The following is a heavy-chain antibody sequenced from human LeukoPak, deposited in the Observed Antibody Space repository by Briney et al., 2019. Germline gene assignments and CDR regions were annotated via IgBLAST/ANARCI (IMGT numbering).Heavy chain of an antibody. Sequence: SVKVSCKASGFTFTGSAVQWVRQARGQRLEWIGWIVVGGGNTNYAQKFQERVTITRDMSTSTAYMELSSLRSEDTAVYYCAADGGGSYFPLDAFDIWGQGTMVTVSS. CDR1: GFTFTGSA. CDR3: AADGGGSYFPLDAFDI. J-gene: IGHJ3*02. V-gene: IGHV1-58*01. D-gene: IGHD1-26*01. CDR2: IVVGGGNT.